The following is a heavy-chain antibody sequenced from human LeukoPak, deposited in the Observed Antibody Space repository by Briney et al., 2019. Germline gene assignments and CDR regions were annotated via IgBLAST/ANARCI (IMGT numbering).Heavy chain of an antibody. CDR3: ARGVCSSTSCYYHY. CDR2: IIPIFGTA. D-gene: IGHD2-2*01. CDR1: GGTFSSYA. V-gene: IGHV1-69*05. Sequence: ASVKVSRKASGGTFSSYAISWVRQAPGQGLEWMGGIIPIFGTANYAQKFQGRVTITTDESTSTAYMELSSLRSEDTAVYYCARGVCSSTSCYYHYWGQGTLVTVSS. J-gene: IGHJ4*02.